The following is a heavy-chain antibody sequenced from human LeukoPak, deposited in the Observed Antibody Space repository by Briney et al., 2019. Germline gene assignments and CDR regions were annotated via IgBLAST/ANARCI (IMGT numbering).Heavy chain of an antibody. CDR2: IGSSRRTI. CDR3: ARDMVTY. CDR1: GFTFSSYS. Sequence: PGGSLRLSCAASGFTFSSYSMNWGRQAPGKGLEWVSYIGSSRRTIYYADSVKGRFTISRDNAKNALYLHMNSLRAEDTAVYYCARDMVTYWGQGTLVTVSS. V-gene: IGHV3-48*04. J-gene: IGHJ4*02. D-gene: IGHD5-18*01.